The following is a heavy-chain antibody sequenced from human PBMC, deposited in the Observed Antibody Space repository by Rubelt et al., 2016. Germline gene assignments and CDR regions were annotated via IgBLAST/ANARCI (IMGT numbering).Heavy chain of an antibody. D-gene: IGHD3-22*01. Sequence: QLQLQESGPGLVKPSETLSLTCTVSGGSISRSTYYWGWIRQPPGKGLEWLGSVYYCGSTYYHPSPKSRVTISVDTPKNQFSLKVNSVTAADTAVYYCTRYYYDTSGYYHQDWGQGTLVTVSS. CDR2: VYYCGST. CDR3: TRYYYDTSGYYHQD. V-gene: IGHV4-39*01. J-gene: IGHJ4*02. CDR1: GGSISRSTYY.